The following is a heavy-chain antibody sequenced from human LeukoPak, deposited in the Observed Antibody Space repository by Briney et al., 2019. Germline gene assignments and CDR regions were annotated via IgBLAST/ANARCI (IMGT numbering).Heavy chain of an antibody. CDR2: INPNSGGT. CDR3: ARGAATGTLWYYYYYMDV. J-gene: IGHJ6*03. D-gene: IGHD6-13*01. V-gene: IGHV1-2*02. Sequence: ASVKVSCTASGYTFTGYYMHWVRQAPGQGPEWMGWINPNSGGTNYAQKLQGRVTMTRDTSISTAYMELSSLRSDDTAVYYCARGAATGTLWYYYYYMDVWGKGTTVTVSS. CDR1: GYTFTGYY.